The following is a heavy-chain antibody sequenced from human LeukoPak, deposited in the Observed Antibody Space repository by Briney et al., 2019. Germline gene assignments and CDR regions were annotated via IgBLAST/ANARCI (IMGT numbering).Heavy chain of an antibody. D-gene: IGHD2-2*01. CDR2: ISGGGDST. V-gene: IGHV3-23*01. J-gene: IGHJ6*04. CDR1: GFAFNTYA. CDR3: ATFAGVVPGGLLL. Sequence: GGSLRLSCAASGFAFNTYAMNWVRQAPGRGLEWVSVISGGGDSTHYADSVKGRFSIFRDNAKNSVYLQMNSLRAEDTAVYYCATFAGVVPGGLLLWGKGTTVIVSS.